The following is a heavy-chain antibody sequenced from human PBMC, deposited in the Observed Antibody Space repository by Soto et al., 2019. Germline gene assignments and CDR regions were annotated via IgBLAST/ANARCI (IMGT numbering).Heavy chain of an antibody. CDR2: VFSGGGT. CDR3: ARRHGLDIDAYY. D-gene: IGHD3-16*01. V-gene: IGHV4-4*08. Sequence: PSETLSLTCTVSGGSLRGYSWSWIRQSPGKGLEWIGYVFSGGGTNYSPSFMGRVTISVDTTNNQFSLKLNSVTAADTAVYDCARRHGLDIDAYYWGQGILVTVSS. J-gene: IGHJ4*02. CDR1: GGSLRGYS.